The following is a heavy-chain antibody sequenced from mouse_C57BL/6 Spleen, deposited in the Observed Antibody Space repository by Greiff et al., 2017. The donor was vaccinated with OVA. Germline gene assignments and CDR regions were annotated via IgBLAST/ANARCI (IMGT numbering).Heavy chain of an antibody. J-gene: IGHJ2*01. CDR2: IRLKSDNYAT. D-gene: IGHD3-2*02. V-gene: IGHV6-3*01. CDR3: TGGDSSGLDY. CDR1: GFTFSNYW. Sequence: EVKVVESGGGLVQPGGSMKLSCVASGFTFSNYWMNWVRQSPEKGLEWVAQIRLKSDNYATHYAESVKGRFTISRDDSKSSVYLQMNNLRAEDTGIYYCTGGDSSGLDYWGQGTTLTVSS.